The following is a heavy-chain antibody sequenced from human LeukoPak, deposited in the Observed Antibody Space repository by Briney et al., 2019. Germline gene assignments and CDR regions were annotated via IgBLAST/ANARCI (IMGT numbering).Heavy chain of an antibody. J-gene: IGHJ4*02. CDR2: ISSGSVYI. Sequence: PGGSLRLSCAASGFTFSGYSMHWVRQAPGKGLEWVSSISSGSVYIYDADSVRGRFTSSRDNTKNSLYLQMNSLRVDDTAVYYCARGPTTIGAAGKGAPFYWGQGTLVTVSS. D-gene: IGHD6-25*01. CDR1: GFTFSGYS. CDR3: ARGPTTIGAAGKGAPFY. V-gene: IGHV3-21*01.